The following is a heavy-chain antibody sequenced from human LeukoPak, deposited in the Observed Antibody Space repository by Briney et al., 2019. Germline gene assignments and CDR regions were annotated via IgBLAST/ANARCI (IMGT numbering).Heavy chain of an antibody. D-gene: IGHD2-2*02. Sequence: GESLKISCKGSGYSFTSYWIGWVRQMPGKALEGMGIIYPGDSDTRYSPSFQGQVTISADKSISTAYLQWSSLKASDTAMYYCARRYGCSSTSCYTSALDYWGQGTLVTVSS. CDR2: IYPGDSDT. V-gene: IGHV5-51*01. CDR3: ARRYGCSSTSCYTSALDY. CDR1: GYSFTSYW. J-gene: IGHJ4*02.